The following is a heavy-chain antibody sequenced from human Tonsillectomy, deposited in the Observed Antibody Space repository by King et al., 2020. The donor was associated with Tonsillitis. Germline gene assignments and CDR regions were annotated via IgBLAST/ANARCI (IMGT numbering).Heavy chain of an antibody. CDR2: ISAYNGNT. CDR3: ARDPPRGYCSSTSCHGRYFDL. V-gene: IGHV1-18*01. Sequence: QLVQSGAEVKKPGASVKVSCKASGYTFTSYGISWVRQAPGEGLECMGWISAYNGNTNYTQKVQGRVTMTTDTSTSTANLELRSLGSDDTAVYYCARDPPRGYCSSTSCHGRYFDLWGRGTLVTVSS. CDR1: GYTFTSYG. J-gene: IGHJ2*01. D-gene: IGHD2-2*01.